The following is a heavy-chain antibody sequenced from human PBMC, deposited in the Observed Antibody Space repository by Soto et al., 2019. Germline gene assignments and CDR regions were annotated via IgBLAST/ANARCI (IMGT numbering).Heavy chain of an antibody. CDR2: ISSSSSYI. Sequence: GGSLRLSCAASGFTFSSYSMNWVRQAPGKGLEWVSSISSSSSYIYYADSVKGRFTISRDNAKNSLYLQMNSLRAEDTAVYYWERDLQDYPFYTDYWGQGTLVTVSS. CDR1: GFTFSSYS. CDR3: ERDLQDYPFYTDY. J-gene: IGHJ4*02. D-gene: IGHD3-16*01. V-gene: IGHV3-21*01.